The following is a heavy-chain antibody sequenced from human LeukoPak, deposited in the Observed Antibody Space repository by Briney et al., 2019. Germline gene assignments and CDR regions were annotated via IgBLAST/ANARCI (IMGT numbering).Heavy chain of an antibody. J-gene: IGHJ6*03. CDR2: IHPNSGGT. CDR3: AGTTNYYYYMDV. Sequence: ASVEVSCKASGYTFTGYYMHWVRQAPGQGLEWMGWIHPNSGGTKYAQKFQGRVTMTRDTSTSTVYMELSSLRSEDTAVYYCAGTTNYYYYMDVWGKGTTVTVSS. V-gene: IGHV1-2*02. CDR1: GYTFTGYY. D-gene: IGHD1-26*01.